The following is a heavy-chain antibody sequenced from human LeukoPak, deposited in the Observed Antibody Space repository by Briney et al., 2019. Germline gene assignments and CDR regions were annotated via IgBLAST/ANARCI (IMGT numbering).Heavy chain of an antibody. J-gene: IGHJ4*02. D-gene: IGHD6-19*01. CDR3: ARPNSGWYLFDK. CDR2: INWNGRST. V-gene: IGHV3-20*04. CDR1: GFTSDDYG. Sequence: GGSLRLSCVASGFTSDDYGMSWVRQAPGKGLEWVSGINWNGRSTANADSVKGRLTIFRDNAKNSLYLQMNSLRAEDTALYYCARPNSGWYLFDKWGQGTLVTVSS.